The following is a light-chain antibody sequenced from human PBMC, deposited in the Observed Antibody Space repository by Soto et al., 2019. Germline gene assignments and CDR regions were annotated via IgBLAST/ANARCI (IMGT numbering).Light chain of an antibody. V-gene: IGKV1-33*01. J-gene: IGKJ3*01. CDR3: HQYDNLPPTS. CDR2: DAS. CDR1: QDISNY. Sequence: DIQMTQSPSSLSASVGDRVTITCQASQDISNYLNWYQQKPGKAPKLLIYDASNLETGVPSSVSGSGSCTACTFTISSLQPEDIATYSCHQYDNLPPTSFGPGTKVDSK.